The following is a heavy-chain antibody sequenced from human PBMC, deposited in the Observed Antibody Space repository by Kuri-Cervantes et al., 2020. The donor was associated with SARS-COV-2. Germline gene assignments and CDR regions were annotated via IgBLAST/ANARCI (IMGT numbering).Heavy chain of an antibody. J-gene: IGHJ4*02. CDR2: ISSSSSYI. CDR3: ARDQDDYVWGSYNYFDY. V-gene: IGHV3-21*01. Sequence: GESLKISCAASGFPFSSYSMNWVRQAPGKGLEWVSSISSSSSYIYYADSVKGRFTISRDNAKNSLYLQMNSLRAEDTAVYYCARDQDDYVWGSYNYFDYWGQGTLVTVSS. D-gene: IGHD3-16*01. CDR1: GFPFSSYS.